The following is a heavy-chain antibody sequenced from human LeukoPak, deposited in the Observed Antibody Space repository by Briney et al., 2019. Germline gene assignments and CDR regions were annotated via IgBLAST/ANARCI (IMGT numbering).Heavy chain of an antibody. Sequence: GGSLRLSCAASGFTFSSYSMNWVRQAPGKGLEWVSSISSSYIYYADSVKGRFTISRDNAKNSLYLQMNSLRAEDTAVYYCARAPAYCSSTSCPLDYWGQGTLVTVSS. CDR1: GFTFSSYS. D-gene: IGHD2-2*01. CDR3: ARAPAYCSSTSCPLDY. V-gene: IGHV3-21*01. CDR2: ISSSYI. J-gene: IGHJ4*02.